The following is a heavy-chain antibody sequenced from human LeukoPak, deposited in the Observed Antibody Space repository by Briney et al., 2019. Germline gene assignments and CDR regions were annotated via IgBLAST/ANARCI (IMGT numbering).Heavy chain of an antibody. CDR3: AKVVRAYNWRNREFDY. CDR2: ISGSGDIT. Sequence: GGSLRLSCAASGFTFSSYAMSWVRQAPGKGLEWVSGISGSGDITYYADSVKGRFTISRDNSKNTLFLQMNSLRAEDTAVYYCAKVVRAYNWRNREFDYWGQGTLVTVSS. J-gene: IGHJ4*02. V-gene: IGHV3-23*01. D-gene: IGHD1-1*01. CDR1: GFTFSSYA.